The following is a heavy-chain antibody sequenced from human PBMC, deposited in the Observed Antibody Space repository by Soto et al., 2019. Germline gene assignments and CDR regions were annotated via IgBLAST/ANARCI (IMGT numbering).Heavy chain of an antibody. V-gene: IGHV3-23*01. CDR1: GFSFSSYA. J-gene: IGHJ4*02. Sequence: EVQLLESGGGLVQPGGSLRLSCAASGFSFSSYAMTWVRQSPGRGLEWVSSLSGAGGGKFYADYVKGRFTISRDNSKNTLYLEMNSLRAEDTALYYCAKLGYGDYERRFDYWGQGTLVTVSS. CDR2: LSGAGGGK. D-gene: IGHD4-17*01. CDR3: AKLGYGDYERRFDY.